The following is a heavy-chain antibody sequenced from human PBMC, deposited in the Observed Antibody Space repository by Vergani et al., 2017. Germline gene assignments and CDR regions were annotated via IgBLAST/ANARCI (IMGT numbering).Heavy chain of an antibody. D-gene: IGHD1-1*01. CDR2: ISVYNGNT. V-gene: IGHV1-18*01. CDR3: ARVLYRNEPNDY. CDR1: GYTFTNYG. J-gene: IGHJ4*02. Sequence: QVQLVQSGAEVKKPGASVKVSCKTSGYTFTNYGISWVRQAPGQGLEWMGWISVYNGNTNYTQKFQGRLTMTTDTSTSTAYMELRSLRSDDTAVYYCARVLYRNEPNDYWGQGTLVTVSS.